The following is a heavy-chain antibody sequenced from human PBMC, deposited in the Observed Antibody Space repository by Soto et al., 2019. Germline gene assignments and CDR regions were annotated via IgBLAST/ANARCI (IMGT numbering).Heavy chain of an antibody. Sequence: QLQLQESGPGLVKPSETLSLTCTVSGGSISSSSYYWGWIRQPPGKGLEWIGSIYYSGSTYYNPSLKSRVTISGDTSKNQFSLKLSSVTAADTAVYYCARHFDYTNDYWGQGTLVTVSS. V-gene: IGHV4-39*01. CDR1: GGSISSSSYY. J-gene: IGHJ4*02. CDR2: IYYSGST. CDR3: ARHFDYTNDY. D-gene: IGHD4-4*01.